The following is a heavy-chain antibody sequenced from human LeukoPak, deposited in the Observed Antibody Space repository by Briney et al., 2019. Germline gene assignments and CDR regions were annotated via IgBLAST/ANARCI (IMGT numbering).Heavy chain of an antibody. CDR3: ARQNYDEVNYYYYGLDV. CDR2: IYYRGST. V-gene: IGHV4-59*08. J-gene: IGHJ6*02. CDR1: GGSISSNY. D-gene: IGHD3-3*01. Sequence: SETLSLTCTVSGGSISSNYWSWIRQSPGKGLEWIGYIYYRGSTDYSPSLKSRVTISVDTSKNQFSLKLSSVTAADTAVYYCARQNYDEVNYYYYGLDVWGQGTTVTVSS.